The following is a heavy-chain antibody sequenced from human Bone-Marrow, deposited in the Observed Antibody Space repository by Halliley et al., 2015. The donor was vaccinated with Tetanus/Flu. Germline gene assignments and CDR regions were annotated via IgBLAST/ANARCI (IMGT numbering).Heavy chain of an antibody. CDR2: ISGNGGTS. D-gene: IGHD4-17*01. CDR1: GFTFAGYA. J-gene: IGHJ5*02. V-gene: IGHV3-23*01. Sequence: CAASGFTFAGYAMSWVRQTPGKGLEWVSSISGNGGTSYYADSVKGRFTISRDNSKNTLYLQMDSLRAEDTALYYCAKRDTSVTTSGAGSWGQGTLVTVSS. CDR3: AKRDTSVTTSGAGS.